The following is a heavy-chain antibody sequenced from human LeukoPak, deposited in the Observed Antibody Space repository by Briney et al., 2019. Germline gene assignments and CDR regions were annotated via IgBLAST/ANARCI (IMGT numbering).Heavy chain of an antibody. V-gene: IGHV1-69*04. Sequence: SVKVSCKASGGTFSSYAISWVRQAPGQGLEWMGRIIPILGIANYAQKFQGRVTITADKSTSTAYMELSSLRSEDTAVYYCARDGLYGDSEGNYFDYWGQGTLVTVSS. CDR1: GGTFSSYA. CDR2: IIPILGIA. D-gene: IGHD4-17*01. CDR3: ARDGLYGDSEGNYFDY. J-gene: IGHJ4*02.